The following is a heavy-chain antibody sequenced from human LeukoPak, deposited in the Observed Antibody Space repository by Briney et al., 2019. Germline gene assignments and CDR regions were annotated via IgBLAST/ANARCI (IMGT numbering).Heavy chain of an antibody. Sequence: ASVKVSCKASGYSFPAKYMHWVRQAPGQGLEWMGWISAYNGNTNYAQKLQGRVTMTTDTSTSTAYMELRSLRSDDTAVYYCARDLYYDILTGSNWFDPWGQGTLVTVSS. CDR1: GYSFPAKY. J-gene: IGHJ5*02. CDR2: ISAYNGNT. CDR3: ARDLYYDILTGSNWFDP. D-gene: IGHD3-9*01. V-gene: IGHV1-18*01.